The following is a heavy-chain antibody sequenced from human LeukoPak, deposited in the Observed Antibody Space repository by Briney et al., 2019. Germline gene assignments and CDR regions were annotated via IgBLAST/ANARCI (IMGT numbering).Heavy chain of an antibody. V-gene: IGHV4-34*01. CDR2: INHSGST. CDR1: GGSFSGYY. D-gene: IGHD3-10*01. Sequence: PSETLSLTCAVYGGSFSGYYWSWIRQPPGKGLEWIGEINHSGSTNYNPSLKSRVTISVDTSKNQFSLKLSSVTAADTAVYYCARGGNYYGSGSYYKAGWFDPWGQGSLVTVSS. CDR3: ARGGNYYGSGSYYKAGWFDP. J-gene: IGHJ5*02.